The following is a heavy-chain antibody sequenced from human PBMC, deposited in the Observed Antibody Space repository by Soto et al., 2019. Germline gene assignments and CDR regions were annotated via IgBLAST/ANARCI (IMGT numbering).Heavy chain of an antibody. CDR2: IRQDGGAQ. V-gene: IGHV3-7*03. J-gene: IGHJ5*02. D-gene: IGHD3-10*01. CDR3: VRGGHGSGSYLGSS. Sequence: GGSLRLSRVASGFTFTTYWMSWVRQAPGKGLQWVANIRQDGGAQYYVDSVKGRFTISRDNAKNSVYLQMDSLRVEDTAVYYCVRGGHGSGSYLGSSWGQGILVTVSS. CDR1: GFTFTTYW.